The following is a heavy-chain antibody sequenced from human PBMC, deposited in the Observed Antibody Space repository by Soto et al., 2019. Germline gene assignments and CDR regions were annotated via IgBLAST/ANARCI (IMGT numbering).Heavy chain of an antibody. CDR3: ARDPPQTTTSGAIIYSYYYGMDV. Sequence: GWSLRLSCAASGFTFNNYTVHWVRRAPGRGLAWVAALAFDGDSTSYSDSVRGRFTISRDDSKNTIYLQMNGLGPEDTAVYYCARDPPQTTTSGAIIYSYYYGMDVWGQGTSVTVSS. D-gene: IGHD2-8*02. CDR2: LAFDGDST. V-gene: IGHV3-30-3*01. J-gene: IGHJ6*02. CDR1: GFTFNNYT.